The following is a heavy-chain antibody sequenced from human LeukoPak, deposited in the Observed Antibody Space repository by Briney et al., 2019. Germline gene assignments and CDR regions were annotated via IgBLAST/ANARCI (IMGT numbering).Heavy chain of an antibody. V-gene: IGHV4-39*07. CDR3: ASSTWYSSGPSF. CDR1: GGSISSNNYY. J-gene: IGHJ3*01. CDR2: IYYSGST. Sequence: SETLSLTCTVSGGSISSNNYYWGWIRQPPGKGLEWIGSIYYSGSTYYNPSLKSRVTISVDTSKNQFSLKLTAADTAVFYCASSTWYSSGPSFWGQGTMVTVSS. D-gene: IGHD6-19*01.